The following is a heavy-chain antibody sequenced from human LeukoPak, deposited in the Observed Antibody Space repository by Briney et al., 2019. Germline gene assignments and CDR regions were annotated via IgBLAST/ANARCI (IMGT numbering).Heavy chain of an antibody. CDR1: GNSISSGDYY. V-gene: IGHV4-61*02. D-gene: IGHD6-19*01. CDR2: IYTSGST. CDR3: ARQTRLYSSGWYPRDWFDP. Sequence: PSETLSLTCTVSGNSISSGDYYWSWIRQPAGKGLEWIGRIYTSGSTTYNPSLKSRVTISVDTSKNQFSLKLSSVTAADTAVYYCARQTRLYSSGWYPRDWFDPWGQGTLVTVSS. J-gene: IGHJ5*02.